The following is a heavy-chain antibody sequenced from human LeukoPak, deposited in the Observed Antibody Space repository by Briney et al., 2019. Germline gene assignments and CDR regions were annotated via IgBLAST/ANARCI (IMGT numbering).Heavy chain of an antibody. J-gene: IGHJ4*02. V-gene: IGHV3-30*04. CDR3: ARDLILSGWQPFDS. CDR2: ISQDGNNK. CDR1: GFTFSRYI. Sequence: GGSLRFSCVASGFTFSRYIMYWVRQAPGKGLEWVAAISQDGNNKYYSDSVKGRFTVSRDNSENTLYLQTDSLRTEDTAIFYCARDLILSGWQPFDSWGQGTLVTVSS. D-gene: IGHD6-19*01.